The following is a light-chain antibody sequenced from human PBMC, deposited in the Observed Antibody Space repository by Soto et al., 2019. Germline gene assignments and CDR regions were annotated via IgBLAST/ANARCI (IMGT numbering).Light chain of an antibody. CDR2: DVS. CDR1: QSVRGW. Sequence: EIAMPQCPSTLSASLGDSVTITCRASQSVRGWLAWYQQTPGKAPNLLIYDVSSLGGGVPSRFSGSGSGTDFILTTSSLQSEDLAVYYCQQHTDWPPITFGQGTRLEIK. J-gene: IGKJ5*01. V-gene: IGKV1-5*01. CDR3: QQHTDWPPIT.